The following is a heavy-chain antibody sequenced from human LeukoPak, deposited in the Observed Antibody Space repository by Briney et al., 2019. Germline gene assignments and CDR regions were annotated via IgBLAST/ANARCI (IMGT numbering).Heavy chain of an antibody. CDR1: GYTFTSYG. D-gene: IGHD2-2*01. Sequence: ASVKVTCKASGYTFTSYGISWVRHAPGQGLEWMGWIIPYNGNTNYAQKLQGRVTMTTDTSTSTAYMELRSLRSDDTAVYYCARTRYCSSTSCYDYGMDVWGQGTTVTVSS. CDR2: IIPYNGNT. CDR3: ARTRYCSSTSCYDYGMDV. V-gene: IGHV1-18*01. J-gene: IGHJ6*02.